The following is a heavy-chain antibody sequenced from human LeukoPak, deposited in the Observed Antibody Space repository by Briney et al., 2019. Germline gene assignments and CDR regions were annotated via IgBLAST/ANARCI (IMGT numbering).Heavy chain of an antibody. CDR3: AITYYYDSSGYAGAFDV. V-gene: IGHV1-24*01. CDR2: FDPEDGET. Sequence: ASVKVSCKVSGYTLTEVSMHWVRQAPGKGLEWMGGFDPEDGETIYAQKFQGRVTMTEDTSTDTAYMELSSLRSEDTAVYYCAITYYYDSSGYAGAFDVWGQGTMVTVSS. J-gene: IGHJ3*01. CDR1: GYTLTEVS. D-gene: IGHD3-22*01.